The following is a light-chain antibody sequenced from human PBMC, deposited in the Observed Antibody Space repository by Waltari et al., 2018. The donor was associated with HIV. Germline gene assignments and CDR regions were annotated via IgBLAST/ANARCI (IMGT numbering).Light chain of an antibody. CDR3: QQYSAYPLT. Sequence: DIHMNQSPSTLSASVAHRVIITCRAIQSIGQWLAWYQQKPGKAPKLLIYKACSLEGGVPSRFSARASATEFTLTISSLQPDDFATYYCQQYSAYPLTFGGGTKVEIK. CDR1: QSIGQW. CDR2: KAC. V-gene: IGKV1-5*03. J-gene: IGKJ4*01.